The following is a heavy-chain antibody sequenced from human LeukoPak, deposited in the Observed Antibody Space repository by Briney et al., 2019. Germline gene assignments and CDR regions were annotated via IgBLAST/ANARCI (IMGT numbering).Heavy chain of an antibody. V-gene: IGHV4-59*01. CDR3: ARVSTSCYCVDY. J-gene: IGHJ4*02. CDR2: IYYSGST. Sequence: PSETLSLTCTVSGGSISSYYWSWTRQPPGKGLEWIGYIYYSGSTNYNPSLKSRVTISVDTSKNQFSLKLSSVTAADTAVYYCARVSTSCYCVDYWGQGTLVTVSS. D-gene: IGHD2-2*01. CDR1: GGSISSYY.